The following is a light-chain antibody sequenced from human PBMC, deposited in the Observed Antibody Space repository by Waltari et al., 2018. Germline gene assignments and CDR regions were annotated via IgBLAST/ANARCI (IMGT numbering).Light chain of an antibody. CDR2: EVI. CDR1: SSDVGSYNL. Sequence: QSALTPPASVSGSPGQSITISCTGTSSDVGSYNLVSWYQQHPGQAPQFMVYEVINRPSGFSNRFTASKSGNTASLTSSGLQAEHEADYYCCSYAGSCTVVFGGGTKLTVL. V-gene: IGLV2-23*02. CDR3: CSYAGSCTVV. J-gene: IGLJ2*01.